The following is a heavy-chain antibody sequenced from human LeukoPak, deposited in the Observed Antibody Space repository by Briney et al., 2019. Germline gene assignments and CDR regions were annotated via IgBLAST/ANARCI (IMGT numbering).Heavy chain of an antibody. Sequence: GGSLRLSCAASGFTVSSNYMSWVRQAPGKGLEWVSVIYSGGITYYADSVKGRFTISRDNSKNTLYLQMNSLRAEDTAVYYCARGEYQLPQGNWGQGTLVTVSS. D-gene: IGHD2-2*01. CDR3: ARGEYQLPQGN. V-gene: IGHV3-66*02. J-gene: IGHJ4*02. CDR2: IYSGGIT. CDR1: GFTVSSNY.